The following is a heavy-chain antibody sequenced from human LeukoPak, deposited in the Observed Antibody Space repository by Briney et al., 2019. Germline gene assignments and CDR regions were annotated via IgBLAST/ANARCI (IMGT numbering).Heavy chain of an antibody. Sequence: GGSLRLSCAASGFTFSSYSMNWVRQAPGRGLEWVSYISSSSSTIYYADSVKGRFTISRDNAKNSLYLQMNSLRAEDTAVYYCARAGDSDFWSGYFDLDYWGQGTLVTVSS. CDR2: ISSSSSTI. CDR3: ARAGDSDFWSGYFDLDY. J-gene: IGHJ4*02. CDR1: GFTFSSYS. V-gene: IGHV3-48*01. D-gene: IGHD3-3*01.